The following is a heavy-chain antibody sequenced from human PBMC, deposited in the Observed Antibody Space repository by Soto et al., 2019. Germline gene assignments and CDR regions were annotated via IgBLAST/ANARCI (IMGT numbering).Heavy chain of an antibody. V-gene: IGHV4-31*03. CDR1: GGSISSGGYY. CDR3: ASRGIAAAGNWFDP. D-gene: IGHD6-13*01. CDR2: IYYSGST. J-gene: IGHJ5*02. Sequence: TLSLTCTVSGGSISSGGYYWSWIRQHPGKGLEWIGYIYYSGSTYYNPSLKSRVTISVDTSKNQFSLKLSSATAADTAVYYCASRGIAAAGNWFDPWGQGTLVTVSS.